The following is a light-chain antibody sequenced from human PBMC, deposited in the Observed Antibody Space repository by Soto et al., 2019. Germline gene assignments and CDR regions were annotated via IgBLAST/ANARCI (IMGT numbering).Light chain of an antibody. CDR2: AAS. CDR1: QNIATH. J-gene: IGKJ1*01. V-gene: IGKV1-39*01. Sequence: DIQMTQSPSSLSASVGDRVTITCRASQNIATHLSWYQQKSGKAPNLLIHAASSLQSGVPSRFSGSGSGTDFTLTISSLQPEDFATYYCQHSSSTPRTFGQGTKVEI. CDR3: QHSSSTPRT.